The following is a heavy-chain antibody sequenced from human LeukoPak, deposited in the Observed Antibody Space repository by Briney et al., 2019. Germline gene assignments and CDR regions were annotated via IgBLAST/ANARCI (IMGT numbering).Heavy chain of an antibody. Sequence: SVKVSCKASGGAFSSYTISLVRQAPGQGLEWMGGVIPIFGTTNYAQRFQGRVTISADESTSTAYMELSSLRSEDTAVYYCASVWFGPTIHGYFQHWGQGTLVPFSS. CDR2: VIPIFGTT. V-gene: IGHV1-69*13. D-gene: IGHD3-10*01. J-gene: IGHJ1*01. CDR1: GGAFSSYT. CDR3: ASVWFGPTIHGYFQH.